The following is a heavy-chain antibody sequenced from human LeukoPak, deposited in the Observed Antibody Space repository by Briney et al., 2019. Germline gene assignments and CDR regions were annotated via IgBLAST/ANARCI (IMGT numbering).Heavy chain of an antibody. CDR3: ATLVYSRSRYHFDT. V-gene: IGHV4-59*02. CDR2: FLYSGTT. D-gene: IGHD4-11*01. Sequence: PSETLSLTCSVSNGAVKNYYWTWIRQPPGQGLEWIGNFLYSGTTTYRASLDSRLIISVDNSKNTVSLRLFSVTAADTAVYYCATLVYSRSRYHFDTWGQGTLVTVSS. J-gene: IGHJ4*02. CDR1: NGAVKNYY.